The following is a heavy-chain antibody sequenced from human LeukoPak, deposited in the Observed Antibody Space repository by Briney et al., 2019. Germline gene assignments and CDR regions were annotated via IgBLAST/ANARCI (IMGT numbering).Heavy chain of an antibody. Sequence: SETLSLTCTVSGGSINSHYWSWFRQPPGKGLEWIGYVYYSGTTNYNPSLKSRVTISVDTSKKYFSLKLTSVAAADTAVYFCARGASSGWCWGLGTLVTVSS. J-gene: IGHJ4*02. D-gene: IGHD6-19*01. V-gene: IGHV4-59*11. CDR3: ARGASSGWC. CDR2: VYYSGTT. CDR1: GGSINSHY.